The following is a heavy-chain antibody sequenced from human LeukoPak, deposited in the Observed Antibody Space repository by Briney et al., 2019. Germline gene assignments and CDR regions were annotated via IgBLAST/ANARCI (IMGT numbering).Heavy chain of an antibody. J-gene: IGHJ4*02. CDR3: ARAPRAYCSATGSCFQDD. CDR2: IFHTGST. CDR1: GFTFSSYW. D-gene: IGHD2-15*01. Sequence: PGGSLRLSCAASGFTFSSYWMSWVRQPPGKGLEWIGEIFHTGSTNYNPSLKSRVTMSVDKSKNQFFLNLTSVTAADTATYFCARAPRAYCSATGSCFQDDWGQGTLVIVSS. V-gene: IGHV4-4*01.